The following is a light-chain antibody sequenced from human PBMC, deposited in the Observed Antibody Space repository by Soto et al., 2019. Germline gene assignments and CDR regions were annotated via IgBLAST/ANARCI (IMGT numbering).Light chain of an antibody. CDR3: NSFTSRHSVV. CDR1: SSDVGGYNS. V-gene: IGLV2-14*01. Sequence: QSALTQPASVSGSPGQSITISCTGTSSDVGGYNSVSWYQQHPGKAPKLMIYDVTNRPSGVSNRFSGSKSGNTASLTISGLLAEDEADYFCNSFTSRHSVVFGTGTKLTVL. J-gene: IGLJ1*01. CDR2: DVT.